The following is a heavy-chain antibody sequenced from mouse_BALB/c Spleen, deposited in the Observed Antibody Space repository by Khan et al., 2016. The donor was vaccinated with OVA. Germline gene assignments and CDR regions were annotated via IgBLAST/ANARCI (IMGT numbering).Heavy chain of an antibody. CDR1: GYIFTSYY. D-gene: IGHD2-1*01. CDR2: INPNNGDA. CDR3: TRSGYGTFAY. J-gene: IGHJ3*01. Sequence: QVQLQQSGAELVKPGASVKLSCKASGYIFTSYYMYWVKQRPGQGLEWIGEINPNNGDANFNEKFKNKAALTVDTSSITAYIKLSSLTSEDSAVYYCTRSGYGTFAYWGQGTLVTVSA. V-gene: IGHV1S81*02.